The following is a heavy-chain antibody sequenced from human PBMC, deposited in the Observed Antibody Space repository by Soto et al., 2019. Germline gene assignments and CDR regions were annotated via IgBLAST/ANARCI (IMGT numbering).Heavy chain of an antibody. D-gene: IGHD6-25*01. Sequence: ASVKVSCKASGYTFTSYGISWVRQAPGQGLEWMGWISAYNGNTNYAQKLQGRFTMTTDTSTSTAYMELSSLRSDDTAVYYCARGGGSDSLAPKNTRSDPWAQAPRLTISS. J-gene: IGHJ5*02. V-gene: IGHV1-18*01. CDR2: ISAYNGNT. CDR1: GYTFTSYG. CDR3: ARGGGSDSLAPKNTRSDP.